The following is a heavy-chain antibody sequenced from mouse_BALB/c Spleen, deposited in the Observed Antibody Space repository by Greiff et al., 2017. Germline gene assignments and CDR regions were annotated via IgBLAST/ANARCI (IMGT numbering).Heavy chain of an antibody. CDR1: GFTFSSYA. Sequence: EVQLVESGGGLVKPGGSLKLSCAASGFTFSSYAMSWVRQSPEKRLEWVAEISSGGSYTYYPDTVTGRFTISRDNAKNTLYLEMSSLRSEDTAMYYCARDSDDAMDYWGQGTSVTVSS. CDR2: ISSGGSYT. V-gene: IGHV5-9-4*01. CDR3: ARDSDDAMDY. J-gene: IGHJ4*01. D-gene: IGHD2-3*01.